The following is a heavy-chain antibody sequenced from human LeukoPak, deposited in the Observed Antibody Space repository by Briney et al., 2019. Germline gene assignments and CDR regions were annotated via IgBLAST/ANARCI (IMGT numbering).Heavy chain of an antibody. Sequence: SGPTLVKPRQTLTLTCTFSGFSLSTSGVGVGWIRQPPGKALEWLALIYRNDDKRYSPSLKSRLTITKDTSKNQVVLTMTNMDPVDTATYYCAHRRLGGWYGSADFDYWGQGTLVTVSS. CDR3: AHRRLGGWYGSADFDY. CDR1: GFSLSTSGVG. J-gene: IGHJ4*02. V-gene: IGHV2-5*01. D-gene: IGHD6-19*01. CDR2: IYRNDDK.